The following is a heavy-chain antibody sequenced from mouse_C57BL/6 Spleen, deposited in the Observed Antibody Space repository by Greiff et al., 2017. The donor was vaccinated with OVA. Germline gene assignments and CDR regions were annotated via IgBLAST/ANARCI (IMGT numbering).Heavy chain of an antibody. V-gene: IGHV4-1*01. Sequence: DVKLQESGGGLVQPGGSLKLSCAASGIDFSRYWMSWVRRAPGKGLEWIGEINPDSSTINYAPSLKDKFIISRDNAKNTLYLQMSKVRSEDTALYYCARPTSYWYFDVWGTGTTVTVSS. CDR3: ARPTSYWYFDV. CDR2: INPDSSTI. CDR1: GIDFSRYW. J-gene: IGHJ1*03.